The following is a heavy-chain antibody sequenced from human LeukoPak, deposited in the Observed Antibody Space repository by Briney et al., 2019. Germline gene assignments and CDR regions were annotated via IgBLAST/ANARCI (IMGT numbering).Heavy chain of an antibody. D-gene: IGHD2-8*01. Sequence: GGSLRLSCAASGFTFSSYAMSWVRQAPGKGLEWVSSITGSGASTYYADSVKGRFTISRDNSKNTLYLQMNSLRAEDTAVYYCAKGVLVSVYYFDYWGQGTLVTVSS. CDR2: ITGSGAST. CDR1: GFTFSSYA. V-gene: IGHV3-23*01. CDR3: AKGVLVSVYYFDY. J-gene: IGHJ4*02.